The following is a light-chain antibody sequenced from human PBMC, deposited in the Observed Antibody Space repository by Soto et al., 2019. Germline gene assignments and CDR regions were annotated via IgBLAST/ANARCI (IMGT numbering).Light chain of an antibody. V-gene: IGKV1-5*03. Sequence: DIHMNEPRSTLSGSVRDRVTITCRASQTISSWLAWYQQKTGKAPKLLIYKASTLKSGVPSRFSGSGSGTEFNLTISSLQTDDFATYYCQHYNSYSEAFGQGTKVDIK. CDR3: QHYNSYSEA. CDR1: QTISSW. J-gene: IGKJ1*01. CDR2: KAS.